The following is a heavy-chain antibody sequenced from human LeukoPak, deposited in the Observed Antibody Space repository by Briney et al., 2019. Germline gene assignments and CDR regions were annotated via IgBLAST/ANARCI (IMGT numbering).Heavy chain of an antibody. CDR1: GGSTSSYY. D-gene: IGHD3-22*01. Sequence: SETLSLTCTVSGGSTSSYYWSWIRQPPGKGLEWIGSIYHSGSTYYKSSLKSRVAISADTSKNQFSLKVTSVTAADTAVYYCAGDYSDSSGYPRSAFDIWGQGTMVTVSS. CDR3: AGDYSDSSGYPRSAFDI. V-gene: IGHV4-59*04. CDR2: IYHSGST. J-gene: IGHJ3*02.